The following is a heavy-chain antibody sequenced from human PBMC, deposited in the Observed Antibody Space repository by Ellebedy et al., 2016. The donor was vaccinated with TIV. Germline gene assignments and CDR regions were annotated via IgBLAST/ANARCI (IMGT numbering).Heavy chain of an antibody. CDR2: IWYDGSNK. J-gene: IGHJ1*01. CDR3: ARDLNSSGWSPQH. D-gene: IGHD6-19*01. V-gene: IGHV3-33*01. CDR1: GFTFSSYG. Sequence: GGSLRLSCAASGFTFSSYGMTWVRQAPGKGLEWVAVIWYDGSNKDYADSVKGRFTISRDNSKNTLYLQMNSLRDEDTAVYYCARDLNSSGWSPQHWGQGTLVTVSS.